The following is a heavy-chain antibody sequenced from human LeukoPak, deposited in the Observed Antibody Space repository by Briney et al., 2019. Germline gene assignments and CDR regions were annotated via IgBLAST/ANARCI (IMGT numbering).Heavy chain of an antibody. CDR2: IIPIFGTA. CDR3: ARVAYYDILTGRKDAFDI. CDR1: GGTFSSYA. J-gene: IGHJ3*02. V-gene: IGHV1-69*06. D-gene: IGHD3-9*01. Sequence: GASVKVSCKASGGTFSSYAISWVRQAPGQGLEWMGGIIPIFGTANYAQKFQGRVTITADKSTSTAYMELSSLRSEDTAVYYCARVAYYDILTGRKDAFDIWGQGTMVTVSS.